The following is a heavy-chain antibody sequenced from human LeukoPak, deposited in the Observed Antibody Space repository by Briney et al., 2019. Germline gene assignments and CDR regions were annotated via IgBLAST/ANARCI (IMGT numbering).Heavy chain of an antibody. V-gene: IGHV3-64D*08. D-gene: IGHD6-19*01. J-gene: IGHJ4*02. CDR3: VKNGVYTSGWYGGYFDY. CDR2: ISSNGGST. CDR1: GFTFSSYA. Sequence: GGSLRLSCSASGFTFSSYAMYWVRQAPGKGLEYISAISSNGGSTYYADSVKGRFTISRDNSKNTLDLQMSSLRSEDTAVYYCVKNGVYTSGWYGGYFDYWGQGTLVTVSS.